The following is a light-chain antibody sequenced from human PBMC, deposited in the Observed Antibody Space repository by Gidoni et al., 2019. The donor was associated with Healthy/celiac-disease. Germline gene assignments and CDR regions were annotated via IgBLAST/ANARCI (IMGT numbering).Light chain of an antibody. J-gene: IGKJ2*01. CDR2: KAS. V-gene: IGKV1-5*03. CDR3: QQYNSYPYT. CDR1: QSISSW. Sequence: DIQMTPSPSTLSASVGDRVTITCRASQSISSWLAWYQQKPGKAPKLVIYKASSLESGVPSRFSGSGSGTEFTLTISSLQPDDFATYYCQQYNSYPYTFGQGTKLEIK.